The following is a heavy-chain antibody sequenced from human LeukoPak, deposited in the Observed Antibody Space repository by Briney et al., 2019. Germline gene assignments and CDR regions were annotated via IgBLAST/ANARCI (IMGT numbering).Heavy chain of an antibody. CDR2: ISSNGGST. V-gene: IGHV3-64*01. J-gene: IGHJ5*02. CDR3: ARGPSSGYYYGRFDP. D-gene: IGHD3-22*01. Sequence: GGSLRLSCAASGFTFSSYAMHWVRQAPGKGLEYVSAISSNGGSTYYANSVKGRFTISRDNSKNTLYLQMGSLRAEDMAVYYCARGPSSGYYYGRFDPWGQGTLVTVSS. CDR1: GFTFSSYA.